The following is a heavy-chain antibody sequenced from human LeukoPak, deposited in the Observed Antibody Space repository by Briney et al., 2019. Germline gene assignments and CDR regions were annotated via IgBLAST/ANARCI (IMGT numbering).Heavy chain of an antibody. CDR2: IIPIFGTA. CDR3: ARDSYSSSSCDY. Sequence: ASVKVPCKASGGTFSSYAISWVRQAPGQGLEWMGGIIPIFGTANYAQKFQGRVTITADESTSTAYMELSSLRSEDTAVYYCARDSYSSSSCDYWGQGTLVTVSS. CDR1: GGTFSSYA. D-gene: IGHD6-6*01. V-gene: IGHV1-69*13. J-gene: IGHJ4*02.